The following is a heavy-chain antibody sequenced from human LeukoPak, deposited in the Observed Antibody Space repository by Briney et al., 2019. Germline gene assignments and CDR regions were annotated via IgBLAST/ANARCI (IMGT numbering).Heavy chain of an antibody. CDR3: ARGLELRQGLLDAFDI. CDR2: ISAYNGNT. J-gene: IGHJ3*02. Sequence: ASVKVSCKASGYTFTSYGISWVRQAPGQGLEWMGWISAYNGNTNYAQKLQGRVTMTTDTSTSTAYMELRSLRSDDTAVYYCARGLELRQGLLDAFDIWGQGTMVTVSS. CDR1: GYTFTSYG. V-gene: IGHV1-18*01. D-gene: IGHD1-7*01.